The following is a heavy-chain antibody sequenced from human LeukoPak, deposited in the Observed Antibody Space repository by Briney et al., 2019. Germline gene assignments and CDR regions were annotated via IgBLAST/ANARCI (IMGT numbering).Heavy chain of an antibody. Sequence: GESLKISCKGSGYGFTNYWIGWVRQMPGKGLEWMRIIHPGDSGTRYSPSFQGQVTMSVDESITTAYLQWSSLRASDSAIYYCARGGSYRYGSSDYWGQGTLVTVSS. V-gene: IGHV5-51*01. CDR1: GYGFTNYW. CDR2: IHPGDSGT. J-gene: IGHJ4*02. CDR3: ARGGSYRYGSSDY. D-gene: IGHD5-18*01.